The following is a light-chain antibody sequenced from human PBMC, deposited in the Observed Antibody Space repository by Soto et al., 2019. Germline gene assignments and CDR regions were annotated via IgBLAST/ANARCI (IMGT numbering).Light chain of an antibody. Sequence: DIVMTQSPDSLAGSLGERATFNCNSSQTILHNSNKKNYLAWYQQKPGQSPKLLLYWASTRESGVPDRFSGSGSGTVFTLTISSLQAEDVAVYYCQQYYSPPLTFGGGTKVDIK. CDR2: WAS. CDR1: QTILHNSNKKNY. J-gene: IGKJ4*01. V-gene: IGKV4-1*01. CDR3: QQYYSPPLT.